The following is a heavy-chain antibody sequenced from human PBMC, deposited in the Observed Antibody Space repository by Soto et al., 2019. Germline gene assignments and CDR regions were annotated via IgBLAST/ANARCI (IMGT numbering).Heavy chain of an antibody. J-gene: IGHJ4*02. CDR2: ISTSSSVI. Sequence: EVQLVESGGGLVQPGGSLRLSFAASGFTFSSYIMHWVRQAPGKGLEWVSYISTSSSVIYYADSVKGRFTISRDNAKNSLYLQMNSLRDEDTAVYYRARGYRTIDDWGQGTLVTVSS. D-gene: IGHD4-17*01. CDR1: GFTFSSYI. V-gene: IGHV3-48*02. CDR3: ARGYRTIDD.